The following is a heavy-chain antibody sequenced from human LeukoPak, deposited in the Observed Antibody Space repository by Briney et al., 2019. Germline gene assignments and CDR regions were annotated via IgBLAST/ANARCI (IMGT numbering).Heavy chain of an antibody. D-gene: IGHD1-26*01. CDR3: ARGGLRRYSGSYQTLDY. J-gene: IGHJ4*02. V-gene: IGHV1-2*02. CDR1: RYTFTRYY. Sequence: ASVKVSCKASRYTFTRYYMHWVRQAPGRGLEWMGWINPNSGGTNYAQKLQGRVTMTRDTSISTAYMELSRLRSDDTAVYYCARGGLRRYSGSYQTLDYWGQGTLVTVSS. CDR2: INPNSGGT.